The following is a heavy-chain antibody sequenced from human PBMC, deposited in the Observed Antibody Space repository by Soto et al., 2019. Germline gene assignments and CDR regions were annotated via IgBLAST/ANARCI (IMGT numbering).Heavy chain of an antibody. J-gene: IGHJ4*02. CDR3: AKSANYGSGSYFLHYFDD. Sequence: EVQLLESGGGLVQPGGSLRLSCAASGFTFSSYAMSWVRQAPGKGLEWVSAISGSGGSTYYADSVKGRFTISRDNSKNTLYLQMNSLRAEDTAVYYCAKSANYGSGSYFLHYFDDWGQGTLVTVSS. CDR2: ISGSGGST. V-gene: IGHV3-23*01. CDR1: GFTFSSYA. D-gene: IGHD3-10*01.